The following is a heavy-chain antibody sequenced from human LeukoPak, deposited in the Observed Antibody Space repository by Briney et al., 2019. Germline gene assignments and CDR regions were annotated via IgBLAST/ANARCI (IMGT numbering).Heavy chain of an antibody. Sequence: GGSLRLSCAASGFTFSDYYMSWIRQAPGKGLEWVSYISSSGSTIYYADSVKGRFTISRDNAKNSLYLQMNSLRAEDTAVYYCARDEIYYDILTGYRHFDYWGQGTLVTVFS. D-gene: IGHD3-9*01. CDR2: ISSSGSTI. J-gene: IGHJ4*02. CDR3: ARDEIYYDILTGYRHFDY. CDR1: GFTFSDYY. V-gene: IGHV3-11*04.